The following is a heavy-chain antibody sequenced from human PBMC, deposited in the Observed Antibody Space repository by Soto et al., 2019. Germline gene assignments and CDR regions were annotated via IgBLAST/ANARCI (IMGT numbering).Heavy chain of an antibody. CDR1: GGSFSGYY. V-gene: IGHV4-34*01. D-gene: IGHD4-17*01. CDR3: ARGYPYGDYRYYYYGMDV. J-gene: IGHJ6*02. CDR2: INHSGST. Sequence: SETLSLTCAVYGGSFSGYYWSWIRTPPGKGLEWIGEINHSGSTNYNPSLKSRVTISVDTSKNQFSLKLSSVTAADTAVYYCARGYPYGDYRYYYYGMDVWGQGTTVTVSS.